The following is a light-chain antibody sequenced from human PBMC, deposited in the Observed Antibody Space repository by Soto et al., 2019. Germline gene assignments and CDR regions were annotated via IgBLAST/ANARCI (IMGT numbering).Light chain of an antibody. Sequence: EIVLTQSPGTLSLSPGERATLSCRASQSVSSSSLAWYQQKPGQAPRLLIYGASNSATDIPDRFSGRGSGTDFTLTISRLEPEDFAVYYCQQYGSSPPSSTFGQGTRLEIK. V-gene: IGKV3-20*01. CDR1: QSVSSSS. CDR3: QQYGSSPPSST. J-gene: IGKJ5*01. CDR2: GAS.